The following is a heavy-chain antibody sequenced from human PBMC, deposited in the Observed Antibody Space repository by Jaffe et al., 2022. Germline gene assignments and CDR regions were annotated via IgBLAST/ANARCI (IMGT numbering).Heavy chain of an antibody. Sequence: QVQLVESGGGVVQPGGSLRLSCAASGFIFSTYGMHWVRQAPGKGLDWVAFIRYDGNNKYYADSVKGRFTISRDNSKNTLYLQMNSLRAEDTAVYYCVKETNSGYDLLLDYWGQGTLVTVSS. CDR1: GFIFSTYG. V-gene: IGHV3-30*02. J-gene: IGHJ4*02. CDR2: IRYDGNNK. D-gene: IGHD5-12*01. CDR3: VKETNSGYDLLLDY.